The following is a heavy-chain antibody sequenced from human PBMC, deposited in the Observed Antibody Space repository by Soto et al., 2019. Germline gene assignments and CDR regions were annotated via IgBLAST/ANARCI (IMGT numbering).Heavy chain of an antibody. Sequence: GGSLRLSCAASVFTFSSYGMHWVRQAPGKGLEWVAVISYDGSNKYYADSVKGRFTISRDNSKNTLYLQMNSLRAEDTAVYYCAKDSTTYYDFWSGYPPKYYYGMDVWGQGTTVTVSS. V-gene: IGHV3-30*18. CDR1: VFTFSSYG. D-gene: IGHD3-3*01. CDR3: AKDSTTYYDFWSGYPPKYYYGMDV. CDR2: ISYDGSNK. J-gene: IGHJ6*02.